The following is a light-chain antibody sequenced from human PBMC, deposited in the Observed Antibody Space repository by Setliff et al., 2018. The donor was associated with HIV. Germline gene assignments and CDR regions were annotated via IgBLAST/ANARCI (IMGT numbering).Light chain of an antibody. CDR3: ASWDANLDGPS. Sequence: QSALTQPPSASGTPGQRVTISCSGSSSNIGRNTVNWYQQFPRMAPKLLIYGNDRRPSGVPDRFSGSKSGISASLASSGLQSEDEADYYCASWDANLDGPSFGGGT. CDR1: SSNIGRNT. J-gene: IGLJ2*01. CDR2: GND. V-gene: IGLV1-44*01.